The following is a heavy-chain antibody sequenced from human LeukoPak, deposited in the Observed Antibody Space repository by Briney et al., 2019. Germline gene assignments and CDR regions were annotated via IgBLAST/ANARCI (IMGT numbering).Heavy chain of an antibody. CDR1: GFTFSDHC. CDR2: IGDSGSPI. CDR3: ARDRRPSVYGGLDN. D-gene: IGHD4/OR15-4a*01. Sequence: GGPLRLSCAASGFTFSDHCMSWIRQAPGKGLEWISYIGDSGSPIYYVDSVKGRFTISRDNTKNSLFLQMDSLRAEDTAVYYCARDRRPSVYGGLDNWGQGTLVTVSS. V-gene: IGHV3-11*04. J-gene: IGHJ4*02.